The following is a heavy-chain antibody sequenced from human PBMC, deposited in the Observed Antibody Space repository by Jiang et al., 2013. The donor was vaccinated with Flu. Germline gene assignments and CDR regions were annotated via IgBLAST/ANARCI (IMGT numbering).Heavy chain of an antibody. J-gene: IGHJ4*02. Sequence: KPTQTLTLTCTFSGFSLSTSGVGVGWIRQPPGKALEWLVVIYWDDDKHYSPSLKSRLTITKDTSKNQVVLTMTNMDPVDTATYYCAHLRHGYSSSWFEFDYWGQGTLVTVSS. D-gene: IGHD6-13*01. CDR2: IYWDDDK. V-gene: IGHV2-5*02. CDR3: AHLRHGYSSSWFEFDY. CDR1: GFSLSTSGVG.